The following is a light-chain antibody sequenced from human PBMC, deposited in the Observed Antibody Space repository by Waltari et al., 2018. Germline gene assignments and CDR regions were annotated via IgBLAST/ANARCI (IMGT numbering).Light chain of an antibody. V-gene: IGLV2-14*03. CDR2: DVS. Sequence: QSALTQPASVSGSPGQSITISCTGTSSDVGGYNYVSWYQQHPGKAPKLMIYDVSNRPSGLSNRFSGSQSGNTASLTISGRQAEDESDYYCSSYTSINTWVFGGGTKLTVL. J-gene: IGLJ3*02. CDR1: SSDVGGYNY. CDR3: SSYTSINTWV.